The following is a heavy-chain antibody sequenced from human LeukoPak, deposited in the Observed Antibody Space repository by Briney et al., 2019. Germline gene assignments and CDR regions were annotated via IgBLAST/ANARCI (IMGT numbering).Heavy chain of an antibody. CDR3: AKILNPHAFDI. D-gene: IGHD1-14*01. V-gene: IGHV3-43*02. CDR2: VTANGGGT. Sequence: GGSLRLSCAASGFTFDDYAMYWVRQAPGKGPEWVSYVTANGGGTYYADSVKGRFVISRDNSKNSLYLQMNILRPEDTALYYCAKILNPHAFDIWGQGTMVTVPS. J-gene: IGHJ3*02. CDR1: GFTFDDYA.